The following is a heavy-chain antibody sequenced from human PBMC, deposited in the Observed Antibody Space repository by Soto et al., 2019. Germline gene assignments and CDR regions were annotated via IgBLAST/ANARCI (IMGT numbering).Heavy chain of an antibody. CDR1: GFTFSSYG. Sequence: GGSLRLSCAASGFTFSSYGMHWVRQAPGKGLEWVAVIWYDGSNKYYADSVKGRFTISRDNSKSTLYLQMNSLRAEDTAVYYCARFVKLAGDEFDYWGQGTLVTVSS. J-gene: IGHJ4*02. V-gene: IGHV3-33*01. D-gene: IGHD6-19*01. CDR3: ARFVKLAGDEFDY. CDR2: IWYDGSNK.